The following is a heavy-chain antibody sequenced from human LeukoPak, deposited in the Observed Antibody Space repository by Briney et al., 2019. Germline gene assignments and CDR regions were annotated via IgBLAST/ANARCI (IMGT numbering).Heavy chain of an antibody. CDR2: ISSSSSYI. CDR1: GFTFSSYS. CDR3: ARDGFTYYDFWSGYSQDYFDY. J-gene: IGHJ4*02. V-gene: IGHV3-21*01. D-gene: IGHD3-3*01. Sequence: GGSLRLSCAASGFTFSSYSMNWVRQAQGKGLEWVSSISSSSSYIYYADSVKGRFTISRDNAKNSLYLQMNSLRAEDTAVYYCARDGFTYYDFWSGYSQDYFDYWGQGTLVTVSS.